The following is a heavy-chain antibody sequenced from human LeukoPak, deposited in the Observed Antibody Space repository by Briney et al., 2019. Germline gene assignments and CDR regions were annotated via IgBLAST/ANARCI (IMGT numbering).Heavy chain of an antibody. CDR2: IKSKTDGGTT. J-gene: IGHJ3*02. Sequence: EPGGSLRLSCAASGFTFSNAWMSWVRQAPGKGLEWVGRIKSKTDGGTTDYAAPVKGRFTISRDDSKNTLYLQMNSLKTEDTAVYYCTTEYYYDSSGYRNDAFDIWGQGTMVTVSS. V-gene: IGHV3-15*01. CDR3: TTEYYYDSSGYRNDAFDI. CDR1: GFTFSNAW. D-gene: IGHD3-22*01.